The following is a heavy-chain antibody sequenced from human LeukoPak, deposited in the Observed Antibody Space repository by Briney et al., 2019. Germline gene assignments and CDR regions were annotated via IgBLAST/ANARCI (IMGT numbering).Heavy chain of an antibody. J-gene: IGHJ6*03. CDR2: IYYSGST. CDR3: ARAYYYYYMDV. CDR1: GGSISSSSYY. V-gene: IGHV4-39*07. Sequence: PSETLSLTCTVSGGSISSSSYYWGWIRQPPGKGLEWIGSIYYSGSTYYNPSLKSRVTISVDTSKNQFSLKLSSVTAADTAVYYCARAYYYYYMDVWGKGTTVTVSS.